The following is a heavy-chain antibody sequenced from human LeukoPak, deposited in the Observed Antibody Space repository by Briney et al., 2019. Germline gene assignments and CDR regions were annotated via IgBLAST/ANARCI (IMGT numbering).Heavy chain of an antibody. Sequence: GGSLRLSCAASGNYWMHWVRQAPGKGLVWVSHINSDGSWTSYADSVKGRFTISKDNAKNTVYLQMNNLRAEDTAVYYCVSFYEAYWGRGALVTVSS. J-gene: IGHJ4*02. CDR3: VSFYEAY. D-gene: IGHD2/OR15-2a*01. V-gene: IGHV3-74*01. CDR2: INSDGSWT. CDR1: GNYW.